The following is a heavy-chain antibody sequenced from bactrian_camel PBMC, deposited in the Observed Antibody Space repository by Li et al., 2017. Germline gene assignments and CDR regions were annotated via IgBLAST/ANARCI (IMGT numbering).Heavy chain of an antibody. Sequence: HVQLVESGGASVQPGGSLRLSCAASGFPFTSYWMYWVRQAPGKEREGVAFIYTGHRTTCYADSVEGRFTISQDNAKNTVYLQMNALKPEDTAMYYSAAAPTGTWRFPPRLVDFEYWGQGTQVTVS. CDR1: GFPFTSYW. J-gene: IGHJ6*01. CDR3: AAAPTGTWRFPPRLVDFEY. CDR2: IYTGHRTT. V-gene: IGHV3S1*01.